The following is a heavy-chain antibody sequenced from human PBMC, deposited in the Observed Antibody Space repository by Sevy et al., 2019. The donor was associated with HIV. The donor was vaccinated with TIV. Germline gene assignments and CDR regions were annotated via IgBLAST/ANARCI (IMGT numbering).Heavy chain of an antibody. Sequence: ASVKVSCKASGYPFSNYGISCVRQAPGQGLEWMGWISPYNGDTSYAQKFQGRVTVTTDTSTSTAYMELRSLRSDDTAIYYCARELAYCDGDCSRAEYFQHWGQGALVTVSS. CDR3: ARELAYCDGDCSRAEYFQH. V-gene: IGHV1-18*01. J-gene: IGHJ1*01. CDR1: GYPFSNYG. CDR2: ISPYNGDT. D-gene: IGHD2-21*02.